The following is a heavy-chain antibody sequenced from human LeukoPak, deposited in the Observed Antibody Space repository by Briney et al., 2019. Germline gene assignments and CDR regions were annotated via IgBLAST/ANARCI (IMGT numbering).Heavy chain of an antibody. Sequence: GGSLRLSCAASGLTFSNYAMSWVRQAPGKGLEWVSGISDSGGSTYYADSVKGRFIISRDNSKNTLYLQMNSLRAEDTAVYYCAKRGILFGGVIIIGFKKGAYYFDCGGQETLVTVSS. CDR1: GLTFSNYA. D-gene: IGHD3-10*01. CDR3: AKRGILFGGVIIIGFKKGAYYFDC. CDR2: ISDSGGST. V-gene: IGHV3-23*01. J-gene: IGHJ4*02.